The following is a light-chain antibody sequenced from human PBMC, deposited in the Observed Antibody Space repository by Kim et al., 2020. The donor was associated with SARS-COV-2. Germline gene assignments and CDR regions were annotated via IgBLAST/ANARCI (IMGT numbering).Light chain of an antibody. Sequence: QSITISWTATISDVGGYKYVSWYQQHPGKAPKLVIYEVGNRPSGVSIRFSGSKSGNTASLTISGLQAEDEADYYCSSYIRGSTNYVFGTGTKVTVL. CDR1: ISDVGGYKY. V-gene: IGLV2-14*01. CDR2: EVG. J-gene: IGLJ1*01. CDR3: SSYIRGSTNYV.